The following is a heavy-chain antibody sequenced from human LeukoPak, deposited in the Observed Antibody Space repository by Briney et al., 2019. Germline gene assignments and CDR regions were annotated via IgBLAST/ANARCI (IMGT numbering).Heavy chain of an antibody. V-gene: IGHV4-30-2*01. CDR3: ARGVGYSYGYWFDP. CDR2: IYHSGST. D-gene: IGHD5-18*01. J-gene: IGHJ5*02. Sequence: SETLSLTCTVSGGSISSGGYYWSWIRQHPGRGLEWIGYIYHSGSTYYNPSLKSRVTISVDRSKNQFSLKLSSVTAADTAVYYCARGVGYSYGYWFDPWGQGTLVTVSS. CDR1: GGSISSGGYY.